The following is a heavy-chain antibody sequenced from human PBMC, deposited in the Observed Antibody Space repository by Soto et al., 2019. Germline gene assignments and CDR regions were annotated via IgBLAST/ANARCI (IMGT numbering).Heavy chain of an antibody. Sequence: QVQLQQWGAGLVEPSETLSLTCAVHGGTFSAYYWSWIRQAPGKGLEWIGEINHRGGATYSPSLKSRVTISVDTFKDQFSLRFTSLTAADTAVYFCARGGWGISSTPYYDSVYYVDIWGKCTTVTVSS. J-gene: IGHJ6*03. D-gene: IGHD3-22*01. CDR3: ARGGWGISSTPYYDSVYYVDI. V-gene: IGHV4-34*01. CDR2: INHRGGA. CDR1: GGTFSAYY.